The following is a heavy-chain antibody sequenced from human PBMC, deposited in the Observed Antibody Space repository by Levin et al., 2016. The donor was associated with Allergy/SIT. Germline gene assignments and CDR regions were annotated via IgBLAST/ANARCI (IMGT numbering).Heavy chain of an antibody. CDR2: ISGSGGST. D-gene: IGHD6-13*01. J-gene: IGHJ4*02. Sequence: GGSLRLSCAASGFTVSSNYMSWVRQAPGKGLEWVSAISGSGGSTYYADSVKGRFTISRDNSKNTLYLQMNSLRAEDAAVYYCAKDLEPSSWYRGYFDYRGQGTLVTVSS. CDR3: AKDLEPSSWYRGYFDY. CDR1: GFTVSSNY. V-gene: IGHV3-23*01.